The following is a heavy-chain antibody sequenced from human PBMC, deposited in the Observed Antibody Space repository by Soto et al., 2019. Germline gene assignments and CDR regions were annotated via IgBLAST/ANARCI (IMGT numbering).Heavy chain of an antibody. CDR3: ATEWGNRPVAGSEAFHI. D-gene: IGHD6-19*01. J-gene: IGHJ3*02. V-gene: IGHV1-69*06. Sequence: QVQLVQSGAEVRTAGSSVRVSCKASGGAFSSSAISWVRQAPGHGLEWVGGIVPMYDTPNYAQKFQGRVSLSADKSTTTAVMELSSRTSEDTAVYFCATEWGNRPVAGSEAFHIWGQGTVVSVSS. CDR1: GGAFSSSA. CDR2: IVPMYDTP.